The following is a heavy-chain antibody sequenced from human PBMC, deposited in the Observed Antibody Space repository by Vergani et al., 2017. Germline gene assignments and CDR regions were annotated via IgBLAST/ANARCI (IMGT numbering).Heavy chain of an antibody. CDR3: ARGGGGGFDP. CDR1: GFTFDDYA. Sequence: EVQLVESGGGLVQPGRSLRLSCAASGFTFDDYAMHWVRQAPGKGLEWVSGISWNSGSIGYADSVKGRFTISRDNAKNSLYLQMNSLRAEDTAVYYCARGGGGGFDPWGQGTLVTVSS. V-gene: IGHV3-9*01. CDR2: ISWNSGSI. D-gene: IGHD3-16*01. J-gene: IGHJ5*02.